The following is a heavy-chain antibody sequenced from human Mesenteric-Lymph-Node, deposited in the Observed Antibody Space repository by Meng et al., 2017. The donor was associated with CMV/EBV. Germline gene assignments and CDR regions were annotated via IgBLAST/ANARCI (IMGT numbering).Heavy chain of an antibody. J-gene: IGHJ4*02. CDR1: GGSITGYF. V-gene: IGHV4-59*01. D-gene: IGHD1-7*01. Sequence: SETLSLTCSVSGGSITGYFWSWVRQPPGKGLEWIGYIYYSGSTNYNPSLKSRVTISVDTSKNQFSLKLSSVTAADTAVYYCARGLYNWNYDYWGQGTLVTVSS. CDR3: ARGLYNWNYDY. CDR2: IYYSGST.